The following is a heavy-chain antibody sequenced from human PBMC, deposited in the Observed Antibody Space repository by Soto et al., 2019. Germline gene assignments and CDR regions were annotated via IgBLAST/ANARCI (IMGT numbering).Heavy chain of an antibody. V-gene: IGHV4-39*01. J-gene: IGHJ4*02. CDR3: ARLDRLSSSLNYFDY. Sequence: SETLSLSCTVSGGSISSSSYYWGWIRQPPGKGLEWIGSIYYSGSTYYNPSLKSRVTISVDTSKNQFSLKLSSVTAADTAVYYCARLDRLSSSLNYFDYWGQGTLVTVSS. CDR2: IYYSGST. CDR1: GGSISSSSYY. D-gene: IGHD3-16*01.